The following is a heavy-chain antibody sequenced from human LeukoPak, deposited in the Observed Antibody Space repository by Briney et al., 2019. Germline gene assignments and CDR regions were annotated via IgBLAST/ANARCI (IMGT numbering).Heavy chain of an antibody. D-gene: IGHD6-19*01. CDR2: INHSGST. J-gene: IGHJ6*02. CDR1: GGSFSGYY. Sequence: SETLSLTCAVYGGSFSGYYWSWIRRPPGKRLEWIGEINHSGSTDYNPSLKSRVTISVDTSKNQFSLKLSSVTAADTAVYYCARSIAVAHYYYYGMDVWGQGTTVTASS. V-gene: IGHV4-34*01. CDR3: ARSIAVAHYYYYGMDV.